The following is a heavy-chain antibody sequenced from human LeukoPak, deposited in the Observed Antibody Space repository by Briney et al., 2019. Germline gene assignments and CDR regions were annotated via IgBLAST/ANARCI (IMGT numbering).Heavy chain of an antibody. CDR2: IYYSGST. CDR3: ARDDYGDYVRAFDI. V-gene: IGHV4-59*01. D-gene: IGHD4-17*01. CDR1: GGSISSYY. Sequence: SETLSLTCTVSGGSISSYYWSWIRQPPGKGLEWIGYIYYSGSTNYNPSLNSRVTISVDTSKNQFSLKLSSVTAADTAVYYCARDDYGDYVRAFDIWGQGTMVTVSS. J-gene: IGHJ3*02.